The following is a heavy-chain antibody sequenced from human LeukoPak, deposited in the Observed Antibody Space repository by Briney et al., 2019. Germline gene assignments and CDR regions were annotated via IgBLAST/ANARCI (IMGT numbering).Heavy chain of an antibody. CDR2: TNGSRGST. V-gene: IGHV3-23*01. Sequence: GGSLRLSCAASGFTFCSYTMSWLPQAPGKELEGVSATNGSRGSTYYKDSVKGRFTISRDNSKNTLYLQMNSLRAENTAVYYCAKDRWESSRWGFLDYWGQGTLVTVSS. D-gene: IGHD6-19*01. J-gene: IGHJ4*02. CDR1: GFTFCSYT. CDR3: AKDRWESSRWGFLDY.